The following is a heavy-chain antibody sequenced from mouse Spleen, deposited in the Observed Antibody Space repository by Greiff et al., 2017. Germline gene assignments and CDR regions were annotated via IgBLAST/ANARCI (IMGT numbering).Heavy chain of an antibody. V-gene: IGHV3-8*02. J-gene: IGHJ2*01. D-gene: IGHD2-10*02. CDR3: ARTKKYGNSFDY. Sequence: EVKLVESGPSLVKPSQTLSLTCSVTGDSITSGYWNWIRKFPGNKLEYMGYISYSGSTYYNPSLKSRISITRDTSKNQYYLQLNSVTTEDTATYYCARTKKYGNSFDYWGQGTTLTVSS. CDR2: ISYSGST. CDR1: GDSITSGY.